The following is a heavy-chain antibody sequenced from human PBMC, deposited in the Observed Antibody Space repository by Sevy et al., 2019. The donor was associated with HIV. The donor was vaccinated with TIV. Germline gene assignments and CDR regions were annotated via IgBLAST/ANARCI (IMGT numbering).Heavy chain of an antibody. CDR1: GGSFSGYY. CDR3: ATVPAYYVWGSYRYTGTDY. Sequence: SESLSLTCAVYGGSFSGYYWSWIRQPPGKGLEWIGEINHSGSTNYNPSLKSRVTISVDTSKNQFSLKLSSVTAADTAVYYCATVPAYYVWGSYRYTGTDYWGQGTLVTVSS. D-gene: IGHD3-16*02. V-gene: IGHV4-34*01. J-gene: IGHJ4*02. CDR2: INHSGST.